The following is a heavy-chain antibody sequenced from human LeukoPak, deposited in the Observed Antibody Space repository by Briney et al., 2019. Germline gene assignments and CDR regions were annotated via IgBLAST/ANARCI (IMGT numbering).Heavy chain of an antibody. CDR1: GYTFSSYG. V-gene: IGHV1-18*01. J-gene: IGHJ4*02. Sequence: GPSVKVSCKASGYTFSSYGITWVRQAPGQGLEWMGWISGYNGNTNYAQNLQGRVTMTTDTSTSTAYMELRSLRSDDTAVYYCARDTHRYADHFDYWGQGTLVTVSS. D-gene: IGHD5-18*01. CDR2: ISGYNGNT. CDR3: ARDTHRYADHFDY.